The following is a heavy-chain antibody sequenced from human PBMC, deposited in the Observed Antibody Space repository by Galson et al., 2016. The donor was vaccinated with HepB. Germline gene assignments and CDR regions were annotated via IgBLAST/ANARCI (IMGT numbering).Heavy chain of an antibody. V-gene: IGHV3-23*01. CDR2: ISDSGSRP. CDR1: GFTFSAYA. J-gene: IGHJ6*02. Sequence: SLRLSCAASGFTFSAYAMIWVRQAPGKGPAAVSSISDSGSRPYYADSVRGRFTISRDNFKNTLYLQMNSLRAEDTAVYSCAKVLSQTDYYCYGMDVWGQGTTVTVS. CDR3: AKVLSQTDYYCYGMDV.